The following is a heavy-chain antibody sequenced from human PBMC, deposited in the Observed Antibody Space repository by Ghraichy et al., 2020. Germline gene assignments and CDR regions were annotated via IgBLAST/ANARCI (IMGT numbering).Heavy chain of an antibody. D-gene: IGHD5-24*01. Sequence: ASVKVSCKASGYTFVSYGISWVRQAPGQGLEWMGWISGYNGKTNFAHRFQDRLTLTTDTSTSTAYMELSSLKSDDTALYYCARVESTAAYWGQGTLVTVSS. CDR3: ARVESTAAY. J-gene: IGHJ4*02. V-gene: IGHV1-18*04. CDR2: ISGYNGKT. CDR1: GYTFVSYG.